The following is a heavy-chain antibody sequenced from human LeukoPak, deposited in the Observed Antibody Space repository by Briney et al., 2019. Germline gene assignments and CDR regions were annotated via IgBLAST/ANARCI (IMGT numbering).Heavy chain of an antibody. J-gene: IGHJ6*02. CDR3: ARSPLCWSTSWYGFYYLYGLDV. V-gene: IGHV4-4*07. CDR1: GGSISSYY. Sequence: SGTLSLTCTVSGGSISSYYWSWIRQPAGKGLEWIGRIYTSGSTNYNPSLKSRVTMSVDTSKNQFSLKLSSVTAADTAVYYCARSPLCWSTSWYGFYYLYGLDVWGQGTTVTVSS. CDR2: IYTSGST. D-gene: IGHD2-2*01.